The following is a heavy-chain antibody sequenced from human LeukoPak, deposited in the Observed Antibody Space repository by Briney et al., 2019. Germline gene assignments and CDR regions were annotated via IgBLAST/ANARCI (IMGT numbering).Heavy chain of an antibody. J-gene: IGHJ4*02. Sequence: PGGSLRLSCAASGFTFSDHYMDWVRQAPGKGLEWVGRNRNKGDSYTTEYAASVKGRFTISRDDSKNSLYLQMNSLKTEDTAVYYCARGNLYFDYWGQGTLVTVSS. CDR1: GFTFSDHY. V-gene: IGHV3-72*01. CDR2: NRNKGDSYTT. CDR3: ARGNLYFDY.